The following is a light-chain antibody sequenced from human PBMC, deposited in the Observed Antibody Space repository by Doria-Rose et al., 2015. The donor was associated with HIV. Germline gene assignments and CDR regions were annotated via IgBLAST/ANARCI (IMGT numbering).Light chain of an antibody. CDR2: DAS. CDR3: QQYGTSRGT. V-gene: IGKV3-20*01. J-gene: IGKJ5*01. CDR1: QRVKSSY. Sequence: TQSPGTLSLSPGERATLSCRASQRVKSSYLAWYQQKPGQAPRLLIYDASTRATGTPDRFRGSGSGTDFTLSISRLEPEDVAVYYCQQYGTSRGTFGQGTRLEIK.